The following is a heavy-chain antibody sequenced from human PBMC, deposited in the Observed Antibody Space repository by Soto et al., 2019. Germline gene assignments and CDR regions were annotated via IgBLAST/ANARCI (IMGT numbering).Heavy chain of an antibody. CDR2: ISAYNGNT. J-gene: IGHJ6*02. CDR3: AREPGYYGMDV. CDR1: VYTFTSYG. Sequence: VASVKVCKASVYTFTSYGISWVRQAPGQGLEWMGWISAYNGNTNYAQKLQGRVTMTTDTSTSTAYMELRSLRSDDTAVYYCAREPGYYGMDVWGQGTTVTVSS. V-gene: IGHV1-18*04.